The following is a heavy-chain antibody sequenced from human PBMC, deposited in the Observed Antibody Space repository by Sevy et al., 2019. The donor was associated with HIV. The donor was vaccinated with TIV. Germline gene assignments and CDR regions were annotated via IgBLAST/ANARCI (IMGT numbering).Heavy chain of an antibody. CDR1: GFSFSTHG. V-gene: IGHV3-48*04. J-gene: IGHJ4*02. CDR3: AREYDYSHYAFDY. D-gene: IGHD4-4*01. CDR2: ITSSGDTI. Sequence: GGSLRLSCAASGFSFSTHGMHWVRRAPGYGPEWVAYITSSGDTIYYADSVKGRFTISRDNAKNSLYLQMNNLRAEDTAVYYCAREYDYSHYAFDYWGQGTLVTVSS.